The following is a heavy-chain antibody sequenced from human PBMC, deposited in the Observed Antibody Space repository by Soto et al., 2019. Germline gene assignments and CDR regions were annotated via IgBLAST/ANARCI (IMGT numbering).Heavy chain of an antibody. V-gene: IGHV4-31*03. D-gene: IGHD2-2*01. CDR2: IYYSGST. CDR3: ASSTSPINWFDP. CDR1: GGSISSGGYY. J-gene: IGHJ5*02. Sequence: ASETLSLTCTVSGGSISSGGYYWSWIRQHPGKGLEWIGYIYYSGSTYYNPSLKSRVTISVDTSKNQFSLKLGSVTAADTAVYYRASSTSPINWFDPWGQGTLVTVYS.